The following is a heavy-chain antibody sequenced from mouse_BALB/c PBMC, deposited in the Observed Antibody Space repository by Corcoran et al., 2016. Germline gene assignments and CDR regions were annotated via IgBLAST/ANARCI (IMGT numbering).Heavy chain of an antibody. CDR2: IDPANGNT. J-gene: IGHJ1*01. CDR1: GFNIKDTY. Sequence: EVQLQQSGAELVKPGASVKLSCTASGFNIKDTYMHWVKQRPEQGLEWIGRIDPANGNTKYDPKFQGKATITADTSSNTAYLQLSSRTSEDTAVNYCANGDWDFDVWGAGTTVTVSS. CDR3: ANGDWDFDV. V-gene: IGHV14-3*02.